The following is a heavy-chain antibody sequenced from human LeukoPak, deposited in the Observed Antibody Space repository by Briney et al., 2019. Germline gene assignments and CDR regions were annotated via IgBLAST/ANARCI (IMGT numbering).Heavy chain of an antibody. CDR2: ISGSGGST. J-gene: IGHJ4*02. V-gene: IGHV3-23*01. Sequence: GGSLRLSCAASGFTFSSYAMSWVRQAPGKGLEWVSAISGSGGSTYYADSVKGRFTISRDNSKNTLYLQMNSLRAEGTAVYYCAKDMTGTTISSYFDYWGQGTLVTVSS. D-gene: IGHD1-1*01. CDR1: GFTFSSYA. CDR3: AKDMTGTTISSYFDY.